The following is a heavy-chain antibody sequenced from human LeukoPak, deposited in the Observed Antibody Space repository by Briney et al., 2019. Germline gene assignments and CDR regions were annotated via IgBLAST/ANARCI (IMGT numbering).Heavy chain of an antibody. CDR1: GFIFSRYW. CDR3: ARDENWGSDY. Sequence: GGSLRLSCAASGFIFSRYWMSWVRQAPGKGLEWVANIKQDGGEIYYVDSVRGRFTISRDNAKNSLYLQMNSLRAEDTAVYYCARDENWGSDYWGQGVLVTVSS. J-gene: IGHJ4*02. D-gene: IGHD3-16*01. CDR2: IKQDGGEI. V-gene: IGHV3-7*01.